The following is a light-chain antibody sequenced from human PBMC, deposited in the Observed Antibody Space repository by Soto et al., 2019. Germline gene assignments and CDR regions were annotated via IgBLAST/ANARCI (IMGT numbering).Light chain of an antibody. Sequence: EIVLTRSPGTLSLSPGERATLSCRASQSVSSSYLAWYQQKPGQAPRLLIYGASSRATGIPDRFSGRGSGTDFSLTISRLEPEDSAVYYCQQYGSSPLFTFGPGTKVDIK. J-gene: IGKJ3*01. CDR2: GAS. CDR3: QQYGSSPLFT. CDR1: QSVSSSY. V-gene: IGKV3-20*01.